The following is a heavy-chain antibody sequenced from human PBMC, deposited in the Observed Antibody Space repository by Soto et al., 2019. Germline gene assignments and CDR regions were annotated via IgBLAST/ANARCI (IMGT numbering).Heavy chain of an antibody. V-gene: IGHV3-33*01. CDR3: ARDPGSGSGXYSYYYYGMDV. D-gene: IGHD3-10*01. CDR1: GFTFSSYG. CDR2: IWYDGSNK. J-gene: IGHJ6*02. Sequence: GGSLRLSCAASGFTFSSYGMHWVRQAPGKGLEWVAVIWYDGSNKYYADSVKGRFTISRDNSKNTLYLQMNSLRAEDTAVYYCARDPGSGSGXYSYYYYGMDVWGQGTTVTVSS.